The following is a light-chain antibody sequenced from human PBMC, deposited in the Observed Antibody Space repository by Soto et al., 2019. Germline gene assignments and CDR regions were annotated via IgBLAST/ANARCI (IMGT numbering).Light chain of an antibody. CDR2: DAS. CDR1: QSVSSY. V-gene: IGKV3-11*01. Sequence: EIVLTQSPATLTLSPGERATLSCRASQSVSSYLAWYQQKPGQAPRLLIYDASNRATGIPARFSGSGSGTDFTLTISSLEPEDFAVYYCQQRSNWPIPFGQGTRL. J-gene: IGKJ5*01. CDR3: QQRSNWPIP.